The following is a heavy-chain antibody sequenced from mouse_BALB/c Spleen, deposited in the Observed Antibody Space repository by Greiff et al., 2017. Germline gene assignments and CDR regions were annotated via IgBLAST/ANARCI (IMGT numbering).Heavy chain of an antibody. CDR1: GFNIKDYY. J-gene: IGHJ3*01. Sequence: VQLKESGAELVRPGALVKLSCKASGFNIKDYYMHWVKQRPEQGLEWIGWIDPENGNTIYDPKFQGKASITADTSSNTAYLQLSSLTSEDTAVYYCAGRVGDYGSRFAYWGQGTLVTVSA. CDR2: IDPENGNT. D-gene: IGHD1-1*01. CDR3: AGRVGDYGSRFAY. V-gene: IGHV14-1*02.